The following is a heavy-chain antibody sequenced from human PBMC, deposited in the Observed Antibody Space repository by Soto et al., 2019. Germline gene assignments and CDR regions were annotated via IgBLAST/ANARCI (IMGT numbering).Heavy chain of an antibody. V-gene: IGHV3-23*01. Sequence: GGSLRLSCAASGFTFSSYALSWVRQAPGKGLEWVSAVSSSGGTTHYADSARGRFTISRDNSKNTMYLQMNSLRAEDTAVYYCAKGSTTGHRWGPDSWGQGTLVTVSS. CDR2: VSSSGGTT. J-gene: IGHJ4*02. D-gene: IGHD1-1*01. CDR1: GFTFSSYA. CDR3: AKGSTTGHRWGPDS.